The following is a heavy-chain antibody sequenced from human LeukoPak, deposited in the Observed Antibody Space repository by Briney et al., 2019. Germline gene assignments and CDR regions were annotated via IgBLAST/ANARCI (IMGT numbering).Heavy chain of an antibody. CDR2: IYSGGST. CDR1: GFTVSSNY. J-gene: IGHJ4*02. CDR3: ARLSTYYYDSSGYY. D-gene: IGHD3-22*01. Sequence: GGSLRLSRAASGFTVSSNYMSWVRQAPGKGLEWVSVIYSGGSTYYADSVKGRFTISRDNSKNTLYLQMNSLRAEDTAVYYCARLSTYYYDSSGYYWGQGTLVTVSS. V-gene: IGHV3-66*01.